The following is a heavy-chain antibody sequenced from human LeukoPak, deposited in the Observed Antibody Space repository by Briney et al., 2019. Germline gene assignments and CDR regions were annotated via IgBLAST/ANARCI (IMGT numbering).Heavy chain of an antibody. Sequence: PGGSLRLSCAASGFTFSTSWMTWVRQAPGKGLEWVANIRQDGAEKYYVDSVKGRFTISRDNAKNSLYLQMNSLRAEDTAVYYCAKVPIPYSSGRYLNYWGQGTLVTVSS. CDR2: IRQDGAEK. J-gene: IGHJ4*02. D-gene: IGHD6-19*01. V-gene: IGHV3-7*01. CDR1: GFTFSTSW. CDR3: AKVPIPYSSGRYLNY.